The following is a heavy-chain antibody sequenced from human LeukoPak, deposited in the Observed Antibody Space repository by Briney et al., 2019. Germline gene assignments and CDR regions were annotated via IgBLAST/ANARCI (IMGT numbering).Heavy chain of an antibody. D-gene: IGHD6-13*01. CDR3: ARSYSSTPQYYYYYYMDV. J-gene: IGHJ6*03. CDR2: IRYDGSNK. V-gene: IGHV3-30*02. Sequence: GRSLRLSCVVSGFTFSSYGMHWVRQAPGKGLEWVAFIRYDGSNKYYADSVKGRFTISRDNSKNTLYLQMNSLRAEDTAVYYCARSYSSTPQYYYYYYMDVWGKGTTVTVSS. CDR1: GFTFSSYG.